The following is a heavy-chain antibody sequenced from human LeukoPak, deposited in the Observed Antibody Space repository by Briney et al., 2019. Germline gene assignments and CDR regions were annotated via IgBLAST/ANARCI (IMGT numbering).Heavy chain of an antibody. J-gene: IGHJ4*02. CDR1: GFTFSSYG. D-gene: IGHD2-8*01. CDR2: ISYDGSNK. Sequence: GRSLRLSCAASGFTFSSYGMHWVRQAPGKGLEWVAVISYDGSNKYYADSVKGRFTISRDNSKNTLYLQTNSLRAEDTAVYYCAKDDSIRFWCFDYWGQGTLVTVSS. V-gene: IGHV3-30*18. CDR3: AKDDSIRFWCFDY.